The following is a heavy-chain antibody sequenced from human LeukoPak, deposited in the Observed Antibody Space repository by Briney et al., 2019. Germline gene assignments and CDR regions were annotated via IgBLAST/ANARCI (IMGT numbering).Heavy chain of an antibody. CDR2: ISYSWST. J-gene: IGHJ4*02. V-gene: IGHV4-59*08. CDR1: GGSISGYY. Sequence: SETLSLTCTVSGGSISGYYWSWIRQPPGKGLEWIGYISYSWSTNYNPPLKSRVSISVDTSKNQFSLNLSSLTAADPAVFYCARHGSGWSFDYWGQGTLITVSS. D-gene: IGHD6-19*01. CDR3: ARHGSGWSFDY.